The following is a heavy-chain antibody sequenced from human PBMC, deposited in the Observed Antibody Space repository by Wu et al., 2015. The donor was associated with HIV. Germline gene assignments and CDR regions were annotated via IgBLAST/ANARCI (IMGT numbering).Heavy chain of an antibody. CDR1: GGSFSSFA. CDR3: AKNPANRLGDYDYYGMDV. D-gene: IGHD3-10*01. Sequence: QVQLVQSGAEVRKPGSSVKVSCKASGGSFSSFAINWVRQAPGQGLEWMGRIIPIRGTTNYVQKFQGRVTITADEGTSTAFMELSSLRSEDTAVYYCAKNPANRLGDYDYYGMDVWGQGTTVTVSS. CDR2: IIPIRGTT. J-gene: IGHJ6*02. V-gene: IGHV1-69*11.